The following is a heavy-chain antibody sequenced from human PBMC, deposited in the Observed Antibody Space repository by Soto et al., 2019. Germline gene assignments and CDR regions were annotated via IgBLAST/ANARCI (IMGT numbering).Heavy chain of an antibody. CDR3: AREDIVATTELDY. V-gene: IGHV1-46*03. CDR2: INPSGGST. CDR1: GYTFTSYY. D-gene: IGHD5-12*01. J-gene: IGHJ4*02. Sequence: ASVKVSCKASGYTFTSYYMHWVRQAPGQGLEWMGIINPSGGSTSYAQKFQGRVTMTRDTSTSTVYMELSSLRSEDTAVYCCAREDIVATTELDYWGQGTLVTVS.